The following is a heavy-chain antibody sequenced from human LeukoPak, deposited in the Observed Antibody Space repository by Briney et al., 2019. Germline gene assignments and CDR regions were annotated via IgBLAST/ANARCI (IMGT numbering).Heavy chain of an antibody. V-gene: IGHV1-8*01. J-gene: IGHJ4*02. CDR2: MNPNSGNT. CDR3: VSPGVYYDSSGYYPFDY. CDR1: GYTFTSYD. D-gene: IGHD3-22*01. Sequence: ASVKVSCKASGYTFTSYDINWVRQATGQGPEWMGWMNPNSGNTGYAQKFQGRVTMTRNTSIRTAYMELSSLRSEDTAVYYCVSPGVYYDSSGYYPFDYWGQGTLVTVSS.